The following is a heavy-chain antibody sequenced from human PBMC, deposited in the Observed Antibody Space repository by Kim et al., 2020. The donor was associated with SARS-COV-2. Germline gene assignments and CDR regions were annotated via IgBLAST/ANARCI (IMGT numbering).Heavy chain of an antibody. CDR3: ARRVLGYAAGYFDY. D-gene: IGHD2-2*01. J-gene: IGHJ4*02. Sequence: AQKFQGRVTITADESTSTAYMELSSLRSEDTAVYYCARRVLGYAAGYFDYWGQGTLVTVSS. V-gene: IGHV1-69*01.